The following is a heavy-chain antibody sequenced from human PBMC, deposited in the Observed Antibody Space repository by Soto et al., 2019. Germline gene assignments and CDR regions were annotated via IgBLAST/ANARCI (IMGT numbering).Heavy chain of an antibody. CDR2: INHSGST. V-gene: IGHV4-34*01. Sequence: SETLSLTCAVYGGSFSGYYWSWIRQPPGKGLEWIGEINHSGSTNYNPSLKSRVTISVDTSKNQFSLKLSSVTAADTAVYYCARGTPKYYYDSSGYLGVWGQGTTVTVSS. CDR3: ARGTPKYYYDSSGYLGV. J-gene: IGHJ6*02. CDR1: GGSFSGYY. D-gene: IGHD3-22*01.